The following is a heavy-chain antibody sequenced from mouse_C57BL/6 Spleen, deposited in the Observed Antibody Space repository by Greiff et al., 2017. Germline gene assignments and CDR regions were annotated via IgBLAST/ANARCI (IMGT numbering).Heavy chain of an antibody. CDR2: ISSGGDYI. D-gene: IGHD4-1*01. V-gene: IGHV5-9-1*02. CDR1: GFTFSSYA. Sequence: EVQGVESGAGLVKPGGSLKLSCAASGFTFSSYAMSWVRQTPEKRLEWVAYISSGGDYIYYADTVKGRCTISRDNARNTLYLQKSSLKSEDTAMYYCTSGAGTRCFAVWGKGTTVTVSA. CDR3: TSGAGTRCFAV. J-gene: IGHJ1*03.